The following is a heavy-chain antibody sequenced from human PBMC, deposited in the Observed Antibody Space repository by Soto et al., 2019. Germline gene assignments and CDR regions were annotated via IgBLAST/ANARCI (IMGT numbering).Heavy chain of an antibody. Sequence: SETLSLTCSVSGGSITSYYWSWVRQSPGKGLEWIGYSYYTGSTHYNPSLKSRVTISVDTSKMQFSLKLTSVTAADTAVYHCARGRYCLTGRCFPNWFDSWGQGALVTVSS. J-gene: IGHJ5*01. CDR2: SYYTGST. CDR1: GGSITSYY. D-gene: IGHD7-27*01. CDR3: ARGRYCLTGRCFPNWFDS. V-gene: IGHV4-59*01.